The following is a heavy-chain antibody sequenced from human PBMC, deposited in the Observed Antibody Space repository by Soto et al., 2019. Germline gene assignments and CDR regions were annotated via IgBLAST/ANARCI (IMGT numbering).Heavy chain of an antibody. CDR1: GFTFSKAW. CDR2: IKSKTDGGTT. D-gene: IGHD1-1*01. J-gene: IGHJ4*02. V-gene: IGHV3-15*05. CDR3: ARDNNWSYDS. Sequence: PGGSLRLSCAASGFTFSKAWMNWVRQAPGKGLEWVGRIKSKTDGGTTDYAAPVKGRFTVSRDNARNTLYLRMNSLRAEDTAVYYCARDNNWSYDSWGRGTLVTVS.